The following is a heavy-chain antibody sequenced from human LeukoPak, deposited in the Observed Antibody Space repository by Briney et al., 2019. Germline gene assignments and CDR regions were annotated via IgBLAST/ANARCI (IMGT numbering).Heavy chain of an antibody. CDR1: GLSVSSNY. CDR3: ARGFVQTGYSSSSYVH. CDR2: MFASGST. Sequence: GGSLRLSCTASGLSVSSNYMNWVRQAPGKGLEWVSVMFASGSTYYADSVKGRFTFSRDIFRNTLYLQLNSLRVEDTALYYCARGFVQTGYSSSSYVHWGQGTLVTVSS. D-gene: IGHD6-13*01. V-gene: IGHV3-66*01. J-gene: IGHJ4*02.